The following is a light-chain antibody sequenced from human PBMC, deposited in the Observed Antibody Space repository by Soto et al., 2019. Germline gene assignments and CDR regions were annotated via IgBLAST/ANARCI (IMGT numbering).Light chain of an antibody. CDR3: QQSYSVPR. V-gene: IGKV1-39*01. Sequence: DIPMTPSPSSLSASVGDRVTITCRASRSISNYLNWYQQKSGKVPRLLIYAASSLQPGVPSRFSGTGTGTAFTLTITSLQPEDSATYYCQQSYSVPRFGPGTRVDLK. CDR2: AAS. CDR1: RSISNY. J-gene: IGKJ1*01.